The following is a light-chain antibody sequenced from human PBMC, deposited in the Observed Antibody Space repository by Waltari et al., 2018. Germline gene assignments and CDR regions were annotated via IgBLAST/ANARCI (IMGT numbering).Light chain of an antibody. Sequence: DIQMTQSPSSLSASVGDRVTITCRASQSISSYLNWYQQKPGKAPKLLMYAASSLQSGVPSRFSGSGSGTDFTLTISSLQRDDFATYYCQQSYRTPWTFGQGTKVEIK. V-gene: IGKV1-39*01. J-gene: IGKJ1*01. CDR1: QSISSY. CDR2: AAS. CDR3: QQSYRTPWT.